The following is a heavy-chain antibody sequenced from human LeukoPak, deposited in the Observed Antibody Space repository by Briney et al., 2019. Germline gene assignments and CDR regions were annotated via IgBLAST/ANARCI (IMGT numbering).Heavy chain of an antibody. J-gene: IGHJ6*03. CDR1: GGSFSGYD. V-gene: IGHV4-34*01. D-gene: IGHD1-1*01. Sequence: SETLSLTCGVDGGSFSGYDWTWVCQPPGKGLEWIGQINYGGDTNYNPSLKSRVTISVDTSKNQFSLKVTSVTAADTAVYYCARGLGWKVTPMGLFYMDVWGEGATVTVSS. CDR3: ARGLGWKVTPMGLFYMDV. CDR2: INYGGDT.